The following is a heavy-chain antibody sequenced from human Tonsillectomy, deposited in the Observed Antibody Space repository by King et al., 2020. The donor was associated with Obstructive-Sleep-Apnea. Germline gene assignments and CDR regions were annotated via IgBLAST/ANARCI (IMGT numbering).Heavy chain of an antibody. J-gene: IGHJ1*01. CDR3: TTGEANITSWYAEYFLH. Sequence: VQLVESGGALVQPGGSLRLSCAASGFNFRNAWMSWVRQVPGKGLEWVGRIRSKVDGGAGEYAAPVKGRYTISRDDSKNILYLQMNSLKTEDTAVYYCTTGEANITSWYAEYFLHWGQGTLVTVSS. V-gene: IGHV3-15*02. CDR1: GFNFRNAW. CDR2: IRSKVDGGAG. D-gene: IGHD6-13*01.